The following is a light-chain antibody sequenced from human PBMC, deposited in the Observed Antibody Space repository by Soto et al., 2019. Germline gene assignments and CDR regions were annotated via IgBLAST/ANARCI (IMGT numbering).Light chain of an antibody. CDR3: RSYTSSSTWV. V-gene: IGLV2-14*01. J-gene: IGLJ3*02. CDR1: SSDVGGYKY. Sequence: QSALTQPASVSGSPGQSITISCTGTSSDVGGYKYVSWYQQHPGKAPKLIIYEVSDRPSGVSNRFSGSKSGNTASLTISGLQAEDEGDYYCRSYTSSSTWVFGGGTKLTVL. CDR2: EVS.